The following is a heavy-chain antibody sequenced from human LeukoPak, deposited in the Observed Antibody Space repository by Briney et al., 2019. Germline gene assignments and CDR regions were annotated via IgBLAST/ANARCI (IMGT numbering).Heavy chain of an antibody. J-gene: IGHJ3*02. CDR1: GYTFTSYY. V-gene: IGHV1-46*01. CDR2: INPTTGDT. CDR3: ARYGFSTVWQGGWHAFDI. Sequence: RASVKVSCKASGYTFTSYYMHWVRQAPGQGLEWMGIINPTTGDTTYAQKFQGRLTMNRDMSTSTVYMELSSLTSEDTAVFYCARYGFSTVWQGGWHAFDIWGQGTVVTVSS. D-gene: IGHD6-13*01.